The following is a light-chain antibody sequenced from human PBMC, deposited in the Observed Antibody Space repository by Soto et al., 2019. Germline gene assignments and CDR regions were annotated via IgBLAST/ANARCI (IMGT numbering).Light chain of an antibody. J-gene: IGKJ2*01. Sequence: EIVLTQSPCILSLSPGERATLSCRASQSVSSSYLAWYQQRPGQAPRLLIYGASSRATGIPDRFSGSGSGTDFTLTISRLEPEDFAVYYCQHATFGQGTKVDIK. CDR2: GAS. CDR3: QHAT. V-gene: IGKV3-20*01. CDR1: QSVSSSY.